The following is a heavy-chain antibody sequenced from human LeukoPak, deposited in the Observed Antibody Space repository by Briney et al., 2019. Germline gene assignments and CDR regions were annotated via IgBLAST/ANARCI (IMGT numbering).Heavy chain of an antibody. CDR2: IDCDDDK. V-gene: IGHV2-70*11. D-gene: IGHD6-13*01. Sequence: SGPTLVNPTQTLTLTCTFSGFSLSTSGMCVSWIRQPPGKALEWLARIDCDDDKYYSTSLKTRLTTSKDTSKNQVVLTMTNMDPVDTATYYCARIRRSSSWYYFDYRGQGTLVTVSS. CDR3: ARIRRSSSWYYFDY. CDR1: GFSLSTSGMC. J-gene: IGHJ4*02.